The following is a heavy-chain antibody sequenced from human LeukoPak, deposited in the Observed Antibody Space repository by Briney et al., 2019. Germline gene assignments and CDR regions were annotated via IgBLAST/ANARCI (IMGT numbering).Heavy chain of an antibody. CDR3: ARFLAMYYDFWSGHHRDYYMDV. CDR2: IKQDGSEK. D-gene: IGHD3-3*01. V-gene: IGHV3-7*01. Sequence: GGSLRLSCAVSGFTFSSYWMSWVRQAPGKGLEWVANIKQDGSEKYYMDSVKGRFTISRDNAKNSLYLQMNSLRAEDTAVYYCARFLAMYYDFWSGHHRDYYMDVWGKGTTVTVSS. J-gene: IGHJ6*03. CDR1: GFTFSSYW.